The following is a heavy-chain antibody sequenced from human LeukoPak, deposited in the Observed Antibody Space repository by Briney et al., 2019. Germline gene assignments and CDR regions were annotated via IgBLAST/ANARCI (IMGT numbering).Heavy chain of an antibody. CDR1: GGSISSGTYY. CDR3: ARDQRSCSGGSCYPGWFAP. D-gene: IGHD2-15*01. Sequence: SETLSLTCTVSGGSISSGTYYWNWIRQPAGKGLEWIGRIYYTGNSGYNPSLKSRVIMSVDTSKNLFSLRLNSVTAADSAMYYCARDQRSCSGGSCYPGWFAPWGQGTLVTVSS. V-gene: IGHV4-61*02. CDR2: IYYTGNS. J-gene: IGHJ5*02.